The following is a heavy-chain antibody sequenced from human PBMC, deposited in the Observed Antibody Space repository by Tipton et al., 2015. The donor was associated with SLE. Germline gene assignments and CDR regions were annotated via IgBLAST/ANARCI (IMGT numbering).Heavy chain of an antibody. V-gene: IGHV4-34*01. CDR1: GGSFSGYY. D-gene: IGHD6-13*01. Sequence: LRLSCAVYGGSFSGYYWSWIRQPPGKGLEWIGEINHSGSTNYNPSLKSRVTISVDTSKNQFSLKLSSVTAADTAVYYCATSRRIAAAGDGMDVWGQGTTVTVSS. CDR2: INHSGST. CDR3: ATSRRIAAAGDGMDV. J-gene: IGHJ6*02.